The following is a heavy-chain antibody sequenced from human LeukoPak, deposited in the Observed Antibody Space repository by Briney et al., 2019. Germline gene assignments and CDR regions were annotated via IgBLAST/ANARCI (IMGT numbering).Heavy chain of an antibody. CDR2: IYYSGST. CDR1: GGSISSYY. CDR3: ARGGSSSLHWFDP. D-gene: IGHD6-13*01. V-gene: IGHV4-59*01. J-gene: IGHJ5*02. Sequence: PSETLSLTCTVSGGSISSYYWSWIRQPPGKGLEWIGYIYYSGSTNYNPSPKSRVTISVDTSKNQFSLKLSSVTAADTAVYYCARGGSSSLHWFDPWGQGTLVTVSS.